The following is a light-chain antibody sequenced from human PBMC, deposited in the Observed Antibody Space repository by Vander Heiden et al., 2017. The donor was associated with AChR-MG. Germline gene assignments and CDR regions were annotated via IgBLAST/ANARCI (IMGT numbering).Light chain of an antibody. CDR1: TNDIGAYDY. Sequence: QSALTQPASVSGSLGPSITISCTGTTNDIGAYDYVSWYQMRPGKVPKLMIYDVNERPSGVSDRFSGFKSVHTAFLTISGLQAEDEADYYCHSYTGGASVVFGGGTKLTVL. V-gene: IGLV2-14*01. CDR3: HSYTGGASVV. J-gene: IGLJ2*01. CDR2: DVN.